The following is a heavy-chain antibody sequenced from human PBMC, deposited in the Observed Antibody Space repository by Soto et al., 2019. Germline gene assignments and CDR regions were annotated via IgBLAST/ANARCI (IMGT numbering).Heavy chain of an antibody. Sequence: LRLSCAASGFTFSSYAMHWVRQAPGKGLEWVAVISYDGSNKYYADSVKGRFTISRDNSKNTLYLQMNSLRAEDTAVYYCARGGRGSSSGWYDGWGQGTLVTVSS. CDR2: ISYDGSNK. D-gene: IGHD6-19*01. V-gene: IGHV3-30-3*01. CDR3: ARGGRGSSSGWYDG. CDR1: GFTFSSYA. J-gene: IGHJ4*02.